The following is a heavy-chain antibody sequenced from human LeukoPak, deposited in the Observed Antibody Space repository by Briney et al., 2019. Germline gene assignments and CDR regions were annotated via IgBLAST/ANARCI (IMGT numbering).Heavy chain of an antibody. Sequence: GGSLRLSCAASGFTFSNNAMHWVRQAPGKGLEWVSAINGGGSGTFYADSVKGRFTISRDNPKNALYLQMNSLRAEDTAVYYCARMDYGDSGDYYYYYGMDVWGQGTTVTVS. V-gene: IGHV3-23*01. CDR2: INGGGSGT. J-gene: IGHJ6*02. CDR3: ARMDYGDSGDYYYYYGMDV. D-gene: IGHD4-17*01. CDR1: GFTFSNNA.